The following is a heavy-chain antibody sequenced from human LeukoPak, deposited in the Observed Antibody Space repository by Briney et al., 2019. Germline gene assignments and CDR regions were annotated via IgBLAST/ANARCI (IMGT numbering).Heavy chain of an antibody. CDR2: LFISGGA. Sequence: SETLSLTYNVSGGSISSYSWSWIRQPAGKGLEWIGRLFISGGANYNPSPKSRVTVSIDTSKSHFSLRLTSVTAADTAVYYCARERGSVESQFYFDYWGQGTLVTVSS. D-gene: IGHD2-21*01. CDR3: ARERGSVESQFYFDY. J-gene: IGHJ4*02. CDR1: GGSISSYS. V-gene: IGHV4-4*07.